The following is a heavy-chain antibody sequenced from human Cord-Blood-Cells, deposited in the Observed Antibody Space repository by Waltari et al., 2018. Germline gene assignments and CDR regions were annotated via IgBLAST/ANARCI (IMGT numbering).Heavy chain of an antibody. CDR3: ASLVDYYDSSGYSDAFDI. D-gene: IGHD3-22*01. Sequence: QVQLQESGPGLVKPSGTLSLTCAVSGDSISSSNWWSWVRQPTGKGLEWIGEIYHSGSTNYNPSLKSRVTISVDKSKNQFSLKLSSVTAADTAVYYCASLVDYYDSSGYSDAFDIWGQGTMVTVSS. CDR1: GDSISSSNW. J-gene: IGHJ3*02. CDR2: IYHSGST. V-gene: IGHV4-4*02.